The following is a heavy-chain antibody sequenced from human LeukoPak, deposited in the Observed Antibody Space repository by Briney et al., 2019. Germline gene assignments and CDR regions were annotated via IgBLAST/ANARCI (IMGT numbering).Heavy chain of an antibody. CDR2: IYYSGST. CDR3: ARTVVSLPFDY. CDR1: GGSISSYY. V-gene: IGHV4-59*04. Sequence: SETLSLTCTVSGGSISSYYWSWIRQPPGKGLEWIGYIYYSGSTYYNPSLKSRVTMSVDTSKNQFSLKLSSVTAADTAVYYCARTVVSLPFDYWGQGTLVTVSS. J-gene: IGHJ4*02. D-gene: IGHD3-22*01.